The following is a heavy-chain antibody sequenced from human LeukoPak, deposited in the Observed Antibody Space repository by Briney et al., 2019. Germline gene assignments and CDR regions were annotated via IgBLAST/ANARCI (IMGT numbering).Heavy chain of an antibody. CDR3: ARETVDYYDSSGYFYDY. J-gene: IGHJ4*02. V-gene: IGHV1-2*02. CDR1: GYTFTGYY. Sequence: ASVKVSCKASGYTFTGYYMHWVRQAPGQGLEWMGWINPNSGGTNYAQKFQGRVTMTRDTSISTAYMELSRLRSDDTAVYCCARETVDYYDSSGYFYDYWGQGTLVTVSS. D-gene: IGHD3-22*01. CDR2: INPNSGGT.